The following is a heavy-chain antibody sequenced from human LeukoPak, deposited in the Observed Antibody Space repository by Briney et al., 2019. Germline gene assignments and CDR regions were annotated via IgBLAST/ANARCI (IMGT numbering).Heavy chain of an antibody. Sequence: PSETLSLTCTVSGYSISSGYYWGWIRQPPGKGLEWIGSIYHSGSTYYNPSLKSRVTISVDTSKNQFSLKLSSVTAADTAVYYCAKTVDTAMVGFDYWGQGTLVTVSS. CDR1: GYSISSGYY. V-gene: IGHV4-38-2*02. CDR3: AKTVDTAMVGFDY. CDR2: IYHSGST. D-gene: IGHD5-18*01. J-gene: IGHJ4*02.